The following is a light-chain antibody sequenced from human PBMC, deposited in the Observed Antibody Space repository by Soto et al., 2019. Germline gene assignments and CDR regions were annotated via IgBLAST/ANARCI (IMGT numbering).Light chain of an antibody. V-gene: IGKV3-20*01. Sequence: ETVLTQSPGTLSLSPGERATLSCRASQSVSSNYFAWYQQKPGQAPRLLIHGASRRATGIPDRFSGSGSGTDFTVTISRLEPEDFAVYYCQQYGSSLSITFGQGTRLEIK. CDR2: GAS. J-gene: IGKJ5*01. CDR3: QQYGSSLSIT. CDR1: QSVSSNY.